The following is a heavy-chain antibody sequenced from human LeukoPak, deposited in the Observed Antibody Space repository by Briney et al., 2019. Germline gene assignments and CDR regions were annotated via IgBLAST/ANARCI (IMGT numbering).Heavy chain of an antibody. J-gene: IGHJ1*01. Sequence: GGSLRLSCAASGFTFSKVWMSWVRQAPGKGLEWVGRIKSKTDGGTIDYAAPVKGRLTISRDDSKDTLFLQMNSLKTEDTAVYYCTTDLSELDDSGYYAKYFHHWGQGTPVSVSS. V-gene: IGHV3-15*01. D-gene: IGHD3-22*01. CDR2: IKSKTDGGTI. CDR1: GFTFSKVW. CDR3: TTDLSELDDSGYYAKYFHH.